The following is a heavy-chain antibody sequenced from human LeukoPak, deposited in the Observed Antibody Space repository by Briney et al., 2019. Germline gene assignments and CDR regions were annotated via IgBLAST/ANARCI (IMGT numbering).Heavy chain of an antibody. CDR2: INPNSGGT. CDR3: ARADRLHGGPYLIGP. J-gene: IGHJ5*02. CDR1: GYSFTDYY. D-gene: IGHD2-21*01. V-gene: IGHV1-2*02. Sequence: APVKVSCKTSGYSFTDYYMHWVRQAPGQGLEWMGWINPNSGGTSSAQKFQGRVTMTRDTSISTVYMEVSWLTSDDTAIYYCARADRLHGGPYLIGPWGQGTLVTVSS.